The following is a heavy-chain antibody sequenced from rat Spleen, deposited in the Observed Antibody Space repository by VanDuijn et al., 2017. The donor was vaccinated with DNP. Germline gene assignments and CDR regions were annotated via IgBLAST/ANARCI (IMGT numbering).Heavy chain of an antibody. CDR2: INYDGGNT. V-gene: IGHV5-20*01. CDR1: GFTFSDYY. Sequence: EVQLVESGGGLVQPGRSLKLSCAASGFTFSDYYMAWVRQTPTKGLEWVTYINYDGGNTYYRDSVKGRFTISRDNAENTVYLQMNSLRSEDTATYYCAIANGDYWGQGVMVTVSS. J-gene: IGHJ2*01. CDR3: AIANGDY. D-gene: IGHD4-1*01.